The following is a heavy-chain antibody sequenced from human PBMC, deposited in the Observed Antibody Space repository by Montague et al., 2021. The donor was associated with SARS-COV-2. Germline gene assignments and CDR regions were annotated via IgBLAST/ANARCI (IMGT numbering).Heavy chain of an antibody. CDR1: GFTFSSYA. J-gene: IGHJ4*02. D-gene: IGHD4-17*01. CDR3: ARDFDDYGDWGAQTFDY. Sequence: SLRLSCAASGFTFSSYAMHWVRQTPGKGLEWVAVISYDGSNKYYADSVKGRFTISRDNSKNTLYLQMNSLRAEDTAVYYCARDFDDYGDWGAQTFDYWGQRTLVTVSS. V-gene: IGHV3-30*04. CDR2: ISYDGSNK.